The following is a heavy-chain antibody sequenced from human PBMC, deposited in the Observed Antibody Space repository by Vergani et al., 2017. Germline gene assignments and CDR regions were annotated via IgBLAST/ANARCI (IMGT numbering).Heavy chain of an antibody. CDR2: IYYSGST. CDR1: GGPISSSSYY. D-gene: IGHD3-9*01. J-gene: IGHJ4*02. V-gene: IGHV4-39*01. Sequence: QLQLQESGPGLVKPSETLSLTCTVSGGPISSSSYYWGWIRQPPGKGLEWIGSIYYSGSTYYNPSLKSRVTISVDTSKNQFSLKLSSVTAADTAVYYCATPYYDILTGYSYWGQGTLVTVSS. CDR3: ATPYYDILTGYSY.